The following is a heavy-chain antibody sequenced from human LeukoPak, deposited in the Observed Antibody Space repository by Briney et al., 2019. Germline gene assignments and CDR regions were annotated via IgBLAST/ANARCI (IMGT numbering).Heavy chain of an antibody. CDR3: ARGAVFGVTTRGYGMDV. CDR1: VSTFTTCD. Sequence: ASLKLSRKASVSTFTTCDINWVRRSPRQGLEEEAWMNPNSGGTVYAQNFPGRVTLARDTSIGTAYLKLNSLTSEDTAVYYCARGAVFGVTTRGYGMDVWGQGTTVTVSS. V-gene: IGHV1-8*01. D-gene: IGHD3-3*01. CDR2: MNPNSGGT. J-gene: IGHJ6*02.